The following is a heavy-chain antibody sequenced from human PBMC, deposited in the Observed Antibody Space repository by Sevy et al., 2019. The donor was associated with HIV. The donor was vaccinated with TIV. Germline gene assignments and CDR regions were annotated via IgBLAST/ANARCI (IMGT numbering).Heavy chain of an antibody. Sequence: ASVKVSCKASGYTFTSYGISWVRQAPGQGLEWMGWISAYNGNTNYAQKLQGRVTMTTDTSTSTAYMELRSLRSDDTAVYYCARDSRIGGIAAEGFDYWGQGTLVTVSS. CDR3: ARDSRIGGIAAEGFDY. D-gene: IGHD6-13*01. J-gene: IGHJ4*02. V-gene: IGHV1-18*01. CDR1: GYTFTSYG. CDR2: ISAYNGNT.